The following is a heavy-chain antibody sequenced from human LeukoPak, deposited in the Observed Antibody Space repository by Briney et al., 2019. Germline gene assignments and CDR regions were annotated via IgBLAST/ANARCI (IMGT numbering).Heavy chain of an antibody. V-gene: IGHV1-69*06. CDR1: GGTFSSYA. Sequence: VASVKVSCKASGGTFSSYAISWVRQAPGQGLEWMGGIIPIFGTANYAQKFQGRVTITADKSTSTAYMELSSLRSEDTAVYYCARLVGYCSGGSCTDYWGQGTLVTVSS. CDR2: IIPIFGTA. D-gene: IGHD2-15*01. CDR3: ARLVGYCSGGSCTDY. J-gene: IGHJ4*02.